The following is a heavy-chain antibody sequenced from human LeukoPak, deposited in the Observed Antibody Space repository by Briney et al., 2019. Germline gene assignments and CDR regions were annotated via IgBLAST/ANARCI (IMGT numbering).Heavy chain of an antibody. CDR3: ARRSWLRWFDP. V-gene: IGHV4-38-2*02. Sequence: PSETLSLTCTVSGYSISSGYYWGWIRQPPGKGLEWIGSIYHSGSTYYNPSLKSRVTISVDTSKNQFSLKLSSVTAADTAVYYCARRSWLRWFDPWGQGTLVTVSS. D-gene: IGHD5-18*01. J-gene: IGHJ5*02. CDR2: IYHSGST. CDR1: GYSISSGYY.